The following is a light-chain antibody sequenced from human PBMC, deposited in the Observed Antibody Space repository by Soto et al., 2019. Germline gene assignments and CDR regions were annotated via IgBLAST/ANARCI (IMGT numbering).Light chain of an antibody. V-gene: IGLV2-23*01. Sequence: QSALTQPASVSGSPGQSITVSCTGTISDVGRYNLVSWYQQHPGKAPKLMIYEGNKRPSGVPNRFSGSKSGNTASLTISGLQAEDEADYYCCSYAGGYTWVFGGGTKLTVL. J-gene: IGLJ2*01. CDR2: EGN. CDR1: ISDVGRYNL. CDR3: CSYAGGYTWV.